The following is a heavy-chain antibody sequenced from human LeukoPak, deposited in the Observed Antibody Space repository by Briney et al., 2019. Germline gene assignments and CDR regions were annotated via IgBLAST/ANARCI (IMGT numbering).Heavy chain of an antibody. Sequence: PSETLSLTCTVSGGSISSYYWSWIRQPPGKGLEWIGYIYYSGSTNYNPSLKSRVTISVDTSKNQFSLKLSSVTAADTAVYYCAASTLRYFDWSPFDYWGQGTLVTVSS. CDR2: IYYSGST. D-gene: IGHD3-9*01. J-gene: IGHJ4*02. V-gene: IGHV4-59*01. CDR1: GGSISSYY. CDR3: AASTLRYFDWSPFDY.